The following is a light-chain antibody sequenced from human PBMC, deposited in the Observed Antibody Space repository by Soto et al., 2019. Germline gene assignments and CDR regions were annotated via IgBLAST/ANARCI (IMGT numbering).Light chain of an antibody. CDR2: DAS. CDR3: QQYNNWHPLT. Sequence: EIILTQSADTVSLSTGERATLSCRASQTVSSNYLAWCQQRPGQAPRLLIYDASTRATGIPARFSGSGSGTEFTLTISSLQSKDFAVYYCQQYNNWHPLTFGGRTNVDIK. J-gene: IGKJ4*01. CDR1: QTVSSN. V-gene: IGKV3D-15*01.